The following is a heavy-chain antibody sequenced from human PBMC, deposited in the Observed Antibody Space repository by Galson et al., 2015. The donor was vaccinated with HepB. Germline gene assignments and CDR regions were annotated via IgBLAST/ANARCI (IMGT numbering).Heavy chain of an antibody. V-gene: IGHV1-3*01. CDR3: ARVGLRFLEWLPQGTYPRTPNYGMDV. J-gene: IGHJ6*02. CDR1: GYTFTSYA. CDR2: INAGNGNT. D-gene: IGHD3-3*01. Sequence: SVKVSCKASGYTFTSYAMHWVRQAPGQRLEWMGWINAGNGNTKYSQKFQGRVTITRDTSASTAYMELSSLRSEDTAVYYCARVGLRFLEWLPQGTYPRTPNYGMDVWGQGTTVTVSS.